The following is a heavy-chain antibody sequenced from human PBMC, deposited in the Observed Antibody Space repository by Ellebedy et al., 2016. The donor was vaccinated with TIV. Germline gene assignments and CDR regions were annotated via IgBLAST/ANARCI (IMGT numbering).Heavy chain of an antibody. D-gene: IGHD2-15*01. CDR1: GFTFSQFA. J-gene: IGHJ4*02. CDR2: ISNDGTNE. V-gene: IGHV3-30-3*01. CDR3: ARDGSCGGGKCNSGLPDF. Sequence: GESLKISCATSGFTFSQFAVHWVRPALGKGLEWVAVISNDGTNEHYADSVKGRFTVSRDNSRKTVSLQMTSLRDDDTAVYYCARDGSCGGGKCNSGLPDFWGQGTLVTVSS.